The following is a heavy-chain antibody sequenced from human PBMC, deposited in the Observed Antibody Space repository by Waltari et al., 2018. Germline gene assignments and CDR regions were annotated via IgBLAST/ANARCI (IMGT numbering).Heavy chain of an antibody. CDR2: ISAYNGNT. CDR3: ARGATPLTILADGTDFDY. Sequence: SCKASGYTFTSYGISWVRQAPGQGLEWMGWISAYNGNTNYAQKLKGRVTMTTDTSTSTAYMELRSLRSDDTAVYYCARGATPLTILADGTDFDYWGQGTLVTVSS. CDR1: GYTFTSYG. D-gene: IGHD3-3*01. J-gene: IGHJ4*02. V-gene: IGHV1-18*04.